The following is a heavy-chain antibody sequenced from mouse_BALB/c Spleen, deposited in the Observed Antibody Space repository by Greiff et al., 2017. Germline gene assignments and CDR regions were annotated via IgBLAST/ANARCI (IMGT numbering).Heavy chain of an antibody. V-gene: IGHV5-6-4*01. J-gene: IGHJ4*01. CDR2: ISSGGSCT. CDR1: GFTFSSYT. Sequence: EVMLVESGGGLVKPGGSLKLSCAASGFTFSSYTMSWVRQTPEKRLEWVATISSGGSCTYYPDSVKGRFTISRDNAKNTLYLQMSSLKSEDTAMYYCTRGYEDSHYYAMDYWGQGTSVTVSS. CDR3: TRGYEDSHYYAMDY. D-gene: IGHD2-2*01.